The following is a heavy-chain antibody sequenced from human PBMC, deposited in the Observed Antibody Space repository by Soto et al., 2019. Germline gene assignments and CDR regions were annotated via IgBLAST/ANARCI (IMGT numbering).Heavy chain of an antibody. J-gene: IGHJ5*02. Sequence: SETLSLTCIVSGGSISSGGYYWSWIRQHPGKGLEWIGYIYYSGSTYYNLSLKSRVTISVDTSKNQFSLKLSSVTAANTAVYYCARATRDFWSGYYNGWFDPWGQGTLVTVSS. CDR3: ARATRDFWSGYYNGWFDP. V-gene: IGHV4-31*02. CDR2: IYYSGST. D-gene: IGHD3-3*01. CDR1: GGSISSGGYY.